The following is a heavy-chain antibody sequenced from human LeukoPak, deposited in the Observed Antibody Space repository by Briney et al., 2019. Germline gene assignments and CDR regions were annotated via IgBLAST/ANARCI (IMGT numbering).Heavy chain of an antibody. D-gene: IGHD1-26*01. J-gene: IGHJ4*02. Sequence: GGSLRLSCAASGFTFSSYEMIWVRQAPGKGLEWVSYISSSGSTIYYADSVKGRFTISRDNAKNSLYLQMNSLRAEDTAVYYCARLGSREGFDYWGQGTLVTVSS. CDR2: ISSSGSTI. V-gene: IGHV3-48*03. CDR3: ARLGSREGFDY. CDR1: GFTFSSYE.